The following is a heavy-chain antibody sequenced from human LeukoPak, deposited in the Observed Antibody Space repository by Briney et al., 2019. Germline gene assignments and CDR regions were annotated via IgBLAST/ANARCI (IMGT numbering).Heavy chain of an antibody. Sequence: GGSLRLSCAASGFTVSSNYMSWVRQAPGKGLEWVSVIYSGGSTYYADSVKGRFTISRDNSKNTLYLQMNSLRAEDTAVYYCASLGPGGYSWSTDMDVWGKGTTVTISS. CDR3: ASLGPGGYSWSTDMDV. V-gene: IGHV3-53*01. J-gene: IGHJ6*03. D-gene: IGHD5-18*01. CDR1: GFTVSSNY. CDR2: IYSGGST.